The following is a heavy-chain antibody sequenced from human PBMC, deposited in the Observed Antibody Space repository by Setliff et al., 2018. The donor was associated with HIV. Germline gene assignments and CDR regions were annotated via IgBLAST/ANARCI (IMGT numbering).Heavy chain of an antibody. CDR1: GFSLSNGKMG. J-gene: IGHJ6*04. CDR3: AHGLPMDV. V-gene: IGHV2-26*01. CDR2: IFSNTEI. D-gene: IGHD2-15*01. Sequence: GSGPTLVNPTETLTLTCTVSGFSLSNGKMGVSWIRQPPGKALEWLAHIFSNTEISYTTSLKSRLTISKDTSKSQVVLILTNMDPVDTATYYCAHGLPMDVWGKGTTVTVSS.